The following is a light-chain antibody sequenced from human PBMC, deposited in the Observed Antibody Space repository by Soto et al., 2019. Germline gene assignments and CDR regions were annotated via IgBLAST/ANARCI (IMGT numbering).Light chain of an antibody. V-gene: IGKV3-20*01. CDR3: QQYGSSPPYT. Sequence: EIVLRQSPGTLSLSPGERATLSCRASQSVSSSYLAWYQQKPGQAPRLLIYGASSRATGLPDRFSGSGSGTDFTLTISRLEPEDFAVYYGQQYGSSPPYTFGQGNKLEIK. CDR2: GAS. CDR1: QSVSSSY. J-gene: IGKJ2*01.